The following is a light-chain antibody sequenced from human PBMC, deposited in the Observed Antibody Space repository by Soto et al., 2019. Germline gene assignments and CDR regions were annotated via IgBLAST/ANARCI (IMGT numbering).Light chain of an antibody. CDR3: QQRSNWPYT. J-gene: IGKJ2*01. CDR1: QSVSSY. V-gene: IGKV3-11*01. Sequence: EIVLTQSPATVSLSPGERATLSCRASQSVSSYLAWYQQKPGQAPKFLIYDASNRATGIPARFSGSGSGTAFTLTISSLEPEDFAVYYCQQRSNWPYTFGQGTKLEIK. CDR2: DAS.